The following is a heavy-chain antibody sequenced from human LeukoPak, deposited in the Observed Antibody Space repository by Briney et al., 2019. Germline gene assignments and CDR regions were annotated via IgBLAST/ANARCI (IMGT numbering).Heavy chain of an antibody. V-gene: IGHV4-39*02. Sequence: SETLSLTCTVSGGSISSSSYYWGWLRQPPGTGLEWIGSIYYSGSTYYNPSLKSRVTISVDTSKNQFSLKLSSVTAADTAVYYCARDGGGSPFGYWGQGTLVTVST. CDR1: GGSISSSSYY. J-gene: IGHJ4*02. CDR3: ARDGGGSPFGY. D-gene: IGHD2-15*01. CDR2: IYYSGST.